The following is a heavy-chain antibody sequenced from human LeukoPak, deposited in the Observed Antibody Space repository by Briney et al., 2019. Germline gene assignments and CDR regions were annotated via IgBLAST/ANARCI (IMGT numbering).Heavy chain of an antibody. D-gene: IGHD6-19*01. CDR1: GYTFTSYG. CDR2: ISAYNGNT. Sequence: GSVKVSCKASGYTFTSYGISWVRQPPGQGLEWMGWISAYNGNTNYAQKLQGRVTITTDTSTSTAYMELRSLRSDDTAVYYCARDALALIAVAGTGDYWGQGTMVADSS. J-gene: IGHJ4*02. V-gene: IGHV1-18*01. CDR3: ARDALALIAVAGTGDY.